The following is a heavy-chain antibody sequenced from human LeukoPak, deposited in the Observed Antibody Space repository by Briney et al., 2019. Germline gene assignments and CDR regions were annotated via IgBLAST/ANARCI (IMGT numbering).Heavy chain of an antibody. D-gene: IGHD2-8*02. J-gene: IGHJ4*02. CDR1: GDSVTSYY. V-gene: IGHV4-59*08. CDR3: ARLDCTGDGCYNH. CDR2: VSYDGTT. Sequence: PSETLSLTCSVSGDSVTSYYWCWIRQPPRKGLERIGYVSYDGTTNYTPSLRSRVIMAVDTAKNHISLRLTSLSAADTAVYYCARLDCTGDGCYNHWGQGILVTVSS.